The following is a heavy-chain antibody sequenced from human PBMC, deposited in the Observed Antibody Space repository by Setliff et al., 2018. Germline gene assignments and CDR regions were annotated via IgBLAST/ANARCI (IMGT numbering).Heavy chain of an antibody. CDR2: IYYSGNSNYDT. V-gene: IGHV4-39*07. CDR1: GGSISSSSYY. J-gene: IGHJ4*02. Sequence: SETLSLTCTVSGGSISSSSYYWGWIRQPPGKGLEWIGGIYYSGNSNYDTNYNPSLKSRVTILSDTSKNQFSLILSSVTAADTAVYYCASERESASRQTYFDSWGQGTLVTVSS. CDR3: ASERESASRQTYFDS. D-gene: IGHD2-15*01.